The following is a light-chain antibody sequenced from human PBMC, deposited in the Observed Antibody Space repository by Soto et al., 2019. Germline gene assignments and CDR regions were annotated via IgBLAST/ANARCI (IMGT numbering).Light chain of an antibody. CDR1: SSDVGAYHS. CDR3: SSFTDTGTVM. V-gene: IGLV2-14*03. J-gene: IGLJ3*02. Sequence: QSVLTQPASVSGSPVQSFTIPCTGSSSDVGAYHSVSWYQQHPGKAPKLIIFDVSNRPSGVSNRFSCSKSGNTASLTISGLQAEDEADYYCSSFTDTGTVMFGGGTQLTVL. CDR2: DVS.